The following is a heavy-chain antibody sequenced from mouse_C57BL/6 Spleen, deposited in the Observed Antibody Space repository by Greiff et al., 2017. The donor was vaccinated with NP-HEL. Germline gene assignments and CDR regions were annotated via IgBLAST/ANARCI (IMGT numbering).Heavy chain of an antibody. Sequence: QVQLKESGAELVKPGASVKISCKASGYAFSSYWMNWVKQRPGKGLEWIGQIYPGDGDTNYNGKFKGKATLTADKSSSTAYMQLSSLTSEDSAVYFCARGGAQATSLDYWGQGTSVTVSS. V-gene: IGHV1-80*01. CDR3: ARGGAQATSLDY. CDR2: IYPGDGDT. CDR1: GYAFSSYW. J-gene: IGHJ4*01. D-gene: IGHD3-2*02.